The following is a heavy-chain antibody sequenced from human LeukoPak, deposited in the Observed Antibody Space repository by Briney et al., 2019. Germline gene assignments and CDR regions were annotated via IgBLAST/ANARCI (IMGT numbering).Heavy chain of an antibody. CDR3: ARHDYSNYRLNWFDP. Sequence: ASVRVSCMASGYTFTIYYMHWVRQAPGQGGEWMGWMNPNSGNTDYTQKFQGRLTITRNTYITPAYIELSILRSEDTALYYCARHDYSNYRLNWFDPWGQGTLVTVSS. CDR2: MNPNSGNT. V-gene: IGHV1-8*03. D-gene: IGHD4-11*01. J-gene: IGHJ5*02. CDR1: GYTFTIYY.